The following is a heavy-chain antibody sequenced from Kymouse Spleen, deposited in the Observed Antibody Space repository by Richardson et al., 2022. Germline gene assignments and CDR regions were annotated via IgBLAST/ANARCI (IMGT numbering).Heavy chain of an antibody. Sequence: QVQLQESGPGLVKPSGTLSLTCAVSGGSISSSNWWSWVRQPPGKGLEWIGEIYHSGSTNYNPSLKSRVTISVDKSKNQFSLKLSSVTAADTAVYYCARDLGDWNYEDYYYGMDVWGQGTTVTVSS. D-gene: IGHD1-7*01. CDR3: ARDLGDWNYEDYYYGMDV. V-gene: IGHV4-4*02. CDR1: GGSISSSNW. J-gene: IGHJ6*02. CDR2: IYHSGST.